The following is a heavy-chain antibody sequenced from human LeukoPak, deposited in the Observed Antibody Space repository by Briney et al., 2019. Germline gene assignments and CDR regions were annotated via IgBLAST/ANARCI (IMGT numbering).Heavy chain of an antibody. CDR2: ISSSSTYI. CDR1: GFTFSSYS. D-gene: IGHD5-18*01. V-gene: IGHV3-21*01. Sequence: PGGSLRLSCAASGFTFSSYSMNWVRQAPGKGLEWVSSISSSSTYIYYADSVKGRFTVSRDNAENSLYLQMNSLRVEDTAFYYCARDLAYSRLDYWGQGMLVTVSS. J-gene: IGHJ4*02. CDR3: ARDLAYSRLDY.